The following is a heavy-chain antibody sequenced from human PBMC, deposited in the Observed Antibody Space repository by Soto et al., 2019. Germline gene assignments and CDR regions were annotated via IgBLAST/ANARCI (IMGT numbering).Heavy chain of an antibody. CDR3: VRDLGWSPLWEY. CDR1: GFTFSDYY. Sequence: QVHLVESGGGLVKPGGSLRLSCTASGFTFSDYYMSWIRQAPGEGLEWISYISSTSSYTDYADSVKGRFTISRDNAKTSLYLQMNSLRDEDTAVYYCVRDLGWSPLWEYWGQGTLVTVSS. V-gene: IGHV3-11*05. D-gene: IGHD1-26*01. J-gene: IGHJ4*02. CDR2: ISSTSSYT.